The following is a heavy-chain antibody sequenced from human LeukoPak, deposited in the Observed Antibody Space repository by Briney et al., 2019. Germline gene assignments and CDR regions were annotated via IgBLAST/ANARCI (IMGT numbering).Heavy chain of an antibody. CDR1: GGSISSGGYS. Sequence: KSSETLSLTCAVSGGSISSGGYSWSWLRQPPGKGLEWIGYIYHSGSTYYNPSLKSRVTISVDRSKNQFSLELSSVTAADTAVYYCARGKMTQEGYCSGGSCPKAFDIWGQGTMVTVSS. D-gene: IGHD2-15*01. CDR3: ARGKMTQEGYCSGGSCPKAFDI. V-gene: IGHV4-30-2*01. CDR2: IYHSGST. J-gene: IGHJ3*02.